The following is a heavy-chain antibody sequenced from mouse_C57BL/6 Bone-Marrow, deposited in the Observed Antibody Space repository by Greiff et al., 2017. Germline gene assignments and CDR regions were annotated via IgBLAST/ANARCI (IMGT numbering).Heavy chain of an antibody. Sequence: EVKLMESGPELVKPGASVKMSCKASGYTFTDYNMHWVKQSHGKSLEWIGYINPNNGGTSYNQKFKGKATLTVNKSSSTAYMELRSLTSEDSAVYYCVGVVATDAMDYWGQGTSVTVSS. CDR2: INPNNGGT. J-gene: IGHJ4*01. D-gene: IGHD1-1*01. CDR1: GYTFTDYN. CDR3: VGVVATDAMDY. V-gene: IGHV1-22*01.